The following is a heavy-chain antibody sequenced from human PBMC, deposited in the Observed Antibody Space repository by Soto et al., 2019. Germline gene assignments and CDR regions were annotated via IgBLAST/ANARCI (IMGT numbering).Heavy chain of an antibody. CDR2: IKQDGSEK. J-gene: IGHJ4*02. D-gene: IGHD3-9*01. V-gene: IGHV3-7*05. CDR3: ARDEVGGYFES. CDR1: GFNFRNYW. Sequence: GGSLRLSCEASGFNFRNYWLSWVRQTPGKGLEWVANIKQDGSEKYYADSVEGRFTISRDNAKSSMYLQMNSLRDEDTALYYCARDEVGGYFESWGRGSLVTVSS.